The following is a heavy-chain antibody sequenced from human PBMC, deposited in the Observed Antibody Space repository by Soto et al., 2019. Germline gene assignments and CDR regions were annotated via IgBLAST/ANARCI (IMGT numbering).Heavy chain of an antibody. Sequence: PGESLKISCKGSGYIFTNYWIGWVRQMPGKGLEWMGIIYPSDSVTRYSPSFQGQVTISAAKSINTAYLPWSSLKASDTAMYYCARRRGPDVDFDYWGQGTLVTVSS. CDR2: IYPSDSVT. V-gene: IGHV5-51*01. J-gene: IGHJ4*02. CDR3: ARRRGPDVDFDY. CDR1: GYIFTNYW.